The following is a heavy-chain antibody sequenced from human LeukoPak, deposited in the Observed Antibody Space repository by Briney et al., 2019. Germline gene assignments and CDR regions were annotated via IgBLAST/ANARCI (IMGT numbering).Heavy chain of an antibody. Sequence: GGSLRLSCAASGFTFRDYYMSWIRQAPGKGLEGVSYISSSGSTIYYADSVKGRFTISRDNAKNSLYLQMNSMRAEDTAVYYCARGMATVVTYGRAFDIWGQGTMVTVSS. CDR2: ISSSGSTI. CDR3: ARGMATVVTYGRAFDI. CDR1: GFTFRDYY. D-gene: IGHD4-23*01. V-gene: IGHV3-11*04. J-gene: IGHJ3*02.